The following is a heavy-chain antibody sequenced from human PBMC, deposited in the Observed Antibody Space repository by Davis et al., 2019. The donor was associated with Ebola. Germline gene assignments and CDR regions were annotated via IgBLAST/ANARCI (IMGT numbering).Heavy chain of an antibody. CDR1: GGTFSSYA. J-gene: IGHJ5*02. CDR3: ARAHIRTIFGVVIIDWFDP. CDR2: IIPILGIA. D-gene: IGHD3-3*01. Sequence: SVKVSCKASGGTFSSYAISWVRQAPGQGLEWMGRIIPILGIANYAQKLQGRVTMTTDTSTSTAFMELRSLRSDDTAVYYCARAHIRTIFGVVIIDWFDPWGQGTLVTVSS. V-gene: IGHV1-69*04.